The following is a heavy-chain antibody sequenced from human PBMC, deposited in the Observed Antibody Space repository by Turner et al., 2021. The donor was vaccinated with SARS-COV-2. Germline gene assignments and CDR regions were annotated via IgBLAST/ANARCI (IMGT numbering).Heavy chain of an antibody. Sequence: QVQLVQSGAEVKKPGASVKVSCKASGYTFTSYGISWVRQAPGQGLEWMGWISAYNGDTNYAQKLQGRVTMTTDTSTSTAYMELRSLRSDDTAVYYCARVAPSDTSSGWGDYFDCWGQGTLVTVSS. V-gene: IGHV1-18*04. J-gene: IGHJ4*02. D-gene: IGHD6-19*01. CDR2: ISAYNGDT. CDR3: ARVAPSDTSSGWGDYFDC. CDR1: GYTFTSYG.